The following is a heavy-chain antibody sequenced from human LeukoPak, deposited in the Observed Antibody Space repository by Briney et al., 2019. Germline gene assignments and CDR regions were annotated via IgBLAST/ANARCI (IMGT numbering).Heavy chain of an antibody. CDR1: GGSISSYY. J-gene: IGHJ4*02. D-gene: IGHD3-3*01. Sequence: PSETLSLTCTVSGGSISSYYWSWIRQPPGKGLEWIGEIYHSGSTNYNPSLKSRVTISVDTSKNQFSLKLSSVTAADTAVYYCARGTSGYYRYFDYWGQGTLVTVSS. V-gene: IGHV4-59*12. CDR3: ARGTSGYYRYFDY. CDR2: IYHSGST.